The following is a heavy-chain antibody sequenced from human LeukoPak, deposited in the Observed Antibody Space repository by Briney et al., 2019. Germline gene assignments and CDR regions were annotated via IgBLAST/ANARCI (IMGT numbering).Heavy chain of an antibody. CDR1: GFTFDDYA. D-gene: IGHD3-10*01. CDR3: AKDIGDGPPYGMDV. V-gene: IGHV3-9*01. Sequence: GRSLRLSCAASGFTFDDYAMHWVRQAPGKGLEWVSGISWNSGSIGYADSVKGRFTISRDNAKNSLYLQMNSLRAEDTAVYYCAKDIGDGPPYGMDVWGQGTTVTVSS. CDR2: ISWNSGSI. J-gene: IGHJ6*02.